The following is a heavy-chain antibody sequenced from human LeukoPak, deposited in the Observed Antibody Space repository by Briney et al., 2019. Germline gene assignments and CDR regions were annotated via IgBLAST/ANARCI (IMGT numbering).Heavy chain of an antibody. CDR2: ITSDESSK. CDR3: ARGSYEKVDESFDI. J-gene: IGHJ3*02. V-gene: IGHV3-48*04. D-gene: IGHD5-12*01. Sequence: GGSLRLSCAASGFTFGSYSMNWVRQAPGKGLECISYITSDESSKYYAASVKGRFTISRDNAKNSLYLQMNSLRAEDTAVYYCARGSYEKVDESFDIWGQGTMVTVSS. CDR1: GFTFGSYS.